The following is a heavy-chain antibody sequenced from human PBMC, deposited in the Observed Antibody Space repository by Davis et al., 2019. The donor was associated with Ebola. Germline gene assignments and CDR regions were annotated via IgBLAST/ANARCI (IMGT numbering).Heavy chain of an antibody. Sequence: AASVKVSCKASGYTFTSYDINWVRQAPGQGLEWMGIINPSGGSTSYAQKFQGRVTMTRDTSTSTVYMELSSLGSEDTAVYYCARNYYGSGSYYNFDYWGQGTLVTVSS. CDR3: ARNYYGSGSYYNFDY. CDR1: GYTFTSYD. CDR2: INPSGGST. V-gene: IGHV1-46*01. J-gene: IGHJ4*02. D-gene: IGHD3-10*01.